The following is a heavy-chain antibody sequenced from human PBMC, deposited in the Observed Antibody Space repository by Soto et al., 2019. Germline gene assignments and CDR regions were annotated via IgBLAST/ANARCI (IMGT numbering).Heavy chain of an antibody. Sequence: EVQLVESGGGLVKPGGSLRLSCAASGFTFSSYSMKWVRQAPGKGLEWVSSISSSSSYIYYADSVKGRFTISRDNAKNSLYLQMNSLRAEDTAVYYCAREREGGDHYWGQGTLVTVSS. J-gene: IGHJ4*02. CDR3: AREREGGDHY. D-gene: IGHD4-17*01. CDR1: GFTFSSYS. V-gene: IGHV3-21*01. CDR2: ISSSSSYI.